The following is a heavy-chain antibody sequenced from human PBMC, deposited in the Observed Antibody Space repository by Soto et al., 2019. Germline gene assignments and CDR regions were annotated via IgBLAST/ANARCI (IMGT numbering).Heavy chain of an antibody. V-gene: IGHV3-15*01. Sequence: EVQLVESGGGLVKPGGSLRLSCAASGFTFTNAWMSWVRQAPGKGLEWVGRIQSKADGGTPEYPAPVKGRFTISRDDSXNTRSLQMDSLKTEDTGLYYWTPERGITELVSFASWGLGTLVTVSS. CDR1: GFTFTNAW. D-gene: IGHD3-16*01. CDR2: IQSKADGGTP. J-gene: IGHJ4*02. CDR3: TPERGITELVSFAS.